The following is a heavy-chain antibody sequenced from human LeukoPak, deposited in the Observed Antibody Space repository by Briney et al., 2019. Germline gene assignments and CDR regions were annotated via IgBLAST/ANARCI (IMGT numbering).Heavy chain of an antibody. Sequence: ASVKVSCKASGGTFSSYAISWVRQAPGLGLEWMGWINPNSGGTNYAQKFQGRVTMTRDTSISTAYMELSRLRSDDTAVYYCATSVDIVAFYWGQGTLVTVSS. V-gene: IGHV1-2*02. CDR1: GGTFSSYA. D-gene: IGHD5-12*01. CDR2: INPNSGGT. J-gene: IGHJ4*02. CDR3: ATSVDIVAFY.